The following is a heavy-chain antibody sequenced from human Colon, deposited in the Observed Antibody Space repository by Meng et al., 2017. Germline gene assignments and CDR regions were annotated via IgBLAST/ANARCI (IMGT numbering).Heavy chain of an antibody. CDR1: GSSITSSDW. J-gene: IGHJ4*02. D-gene: IGHD3-3*01. CDR3: AAIFGLGPGY. V-gene: IGHV4-4*02. Sequence: QVQRPGPGPGRVKQSGTPSLPCDVPGSSITSSDWWSWVRQPPGKGLGWIAEIFHSGSTNYKSSLKSRATISVDRSKNQFSLKLNSVTAADTAVYYCAAIFGLGPGYWGQGTLVTVSS. CDR2: IFHSGST.